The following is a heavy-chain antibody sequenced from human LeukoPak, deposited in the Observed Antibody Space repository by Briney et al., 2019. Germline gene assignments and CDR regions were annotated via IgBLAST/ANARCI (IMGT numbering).Heavy chain of an antibody. V-gene: IGHV6-1*01. D-gene: IGHD6-13*01. CDR1: GDSVSSNSAA. CDR2: TYYRSKWYN. J-gene: IGHJ5*02. Sequence: SQTLSLTCAISGDSVSSNSAAWNWIRQSPSRGLEWLGRTYYRSKWYNDYAVSVKSRITINPDTSKNQFSLQLNSVTPEDTAVYYCAREAPVRGGYSSSWLTGRPTNWLGPWGQGTLVTVSS. CDR3: AREAPVRGGYSSSWLTGRPTNWLGP.